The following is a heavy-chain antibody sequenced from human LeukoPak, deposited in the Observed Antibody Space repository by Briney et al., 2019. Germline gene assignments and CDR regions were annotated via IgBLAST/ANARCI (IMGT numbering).Heavy chain of an antibody. CDR1: GFTFDDYA. D-gene: IGHD3-16*01. CDR2: ISWNSGSI. Sequence: GGSLRLSCAASGFTFDDYAMHWVRQAPGKGLEWVSGISWNSGSIGYADSVKGRFTISRDNAKNSLYLQMNSLRAEDTALYYCARDLYYVWSYWGQGTLVTVSS. V-gene: IGHV3-9*01. J-gene: IGHJ4*02. CDR3: ARDLYYVWSY.